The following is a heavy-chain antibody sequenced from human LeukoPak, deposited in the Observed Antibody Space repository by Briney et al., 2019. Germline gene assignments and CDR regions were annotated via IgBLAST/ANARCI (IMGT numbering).Heavy chain of an antibody. V-gene: IGHV1-18*01. CDR2: ISAYNGNT. J-gene: IGHJ4*02. Sequence: ASVKVSCKASGGTFSSYAISWVRQAPGQGLEWMGWISAYNGNTNYAQKLQGRVTMTTDTSTSTAYMELRSLRSDDTAVYYCARGLTTVVTFSDYFDYWGQGTLVTVSS. CDR3: ARGLTTVVTFSDYFDY. CDR1: GGTFSSYA. D-gene: IGHD4-23*01.